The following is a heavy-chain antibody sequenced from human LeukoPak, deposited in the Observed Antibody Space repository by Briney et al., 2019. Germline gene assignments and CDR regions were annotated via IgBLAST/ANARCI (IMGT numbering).Heavy chain of an antibody. Sequence: PSETLSLTCTVSGGSISSYYWSWIRQPPGKGLEWIGYIYYSGSTNYNPSLKSRVTISVDTSKNQFSLKLSSVTAADTAVYYCARAVRLGELSYFDYWGQGTPVTVSS. CDR1: GGSISSYY. J-gene: IGHJ4*02. D-gene: IGHD3-16*02. CDR3: ARAVRLGELSYFDY. V-gene: IGHV4-59*01. CDR2: IYYSGST.